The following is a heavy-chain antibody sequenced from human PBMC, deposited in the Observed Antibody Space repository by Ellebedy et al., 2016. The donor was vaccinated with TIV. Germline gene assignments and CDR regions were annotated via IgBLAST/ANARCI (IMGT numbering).Heavy chain of an antibody. D-gene: IGHD1-26*01. CDR1: SDTFTTYG. J-gene: IGHJ4*02. CDR2: IRVYNGDS. CDR3: ARDTVGATEEVFHY. Sequence: ASVKVSXKASSDTFTTYGISWVRQAPGQGLEWMGWIRVYNGDSNYAQKLQGRVSLTTDTSTSTAYMELRSLGSDDTAVYYCARDTVGATEEVFHYWGQGTLVTVSS. V-gene: IGHV1-18*01.